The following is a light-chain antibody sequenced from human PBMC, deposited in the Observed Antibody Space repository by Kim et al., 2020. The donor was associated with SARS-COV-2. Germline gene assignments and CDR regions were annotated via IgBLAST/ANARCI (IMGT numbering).Light chain of an antibody. V-gene: IGLV3-1*01. CDR3: QAWDSSTVV. Sequence: SVSPGQTASITCSGDKLGYKYACWYQQKPGQSPVLVIYQDSKRPSGIPERFSGYNSGNTATLTISGTQAMDEADYYCQAWDSSTVVFGGGTKLTVL. J-gene: IGLJ2*01. CDR2: QDS. CDR1: KLGYKY.